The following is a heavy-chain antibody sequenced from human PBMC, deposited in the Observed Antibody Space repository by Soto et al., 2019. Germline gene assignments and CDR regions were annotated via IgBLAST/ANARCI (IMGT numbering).Heavy chain of an antibody. CDR3: AKDISSIPES. D-gene: IGHD3-3*02. CDR2: VNPDGSVT. J-gene: IGHJ4*02. Sequence: EVQLVESGGNLVLPGGSLRLSCAASGFAFSSYWMYWFRQAPGKGLVWVSRVNPDGSVTSYADSVKGRFTVSRDNAKNMLYLQMNNLRVEDTAIYYCAKDISSIPESWGQGTLVTVSS. V-gene: IGHV3-74*01. CDR1: GFAFSSYW.